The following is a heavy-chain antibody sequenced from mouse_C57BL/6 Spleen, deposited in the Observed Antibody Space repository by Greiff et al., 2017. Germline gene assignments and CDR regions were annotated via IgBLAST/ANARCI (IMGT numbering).Heavy chain of an antibody. J-gene: IGHJ2*01. V-gene: IGHV5-16*01. CDR2: INYDGSST. Sequence: EVQWVESEGGLVQPGSSMKLSCTASGFTFSDYYMAWVRQVPEKGLEWVANINYDGSSTYYLDSLKSRFIISRDNAKNILYLQMSSLKSEDTATYYCARDQGTVFDYWGQGTTLTVSS. D-gene: IGHD3-2*02. CDR3: ARDQGTVFDY. CDR1: GFTFSDYY.